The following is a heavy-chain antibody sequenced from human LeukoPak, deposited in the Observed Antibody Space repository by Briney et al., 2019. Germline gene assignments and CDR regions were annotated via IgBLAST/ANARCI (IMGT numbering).Heavy chain of an antibody. CDR3: ARDFTMVRGVIITWFDP. CDR2: INTNTGNP. Sequence: ASVKVSCKASGYTFTSYAMNWVRQAPGQGLEWMGWINTNTGNPTYAQGFTGRSVFSLDTSVSTAYLQISSLKAEDTAVYYCARDFTMVRGVIITWFDPWGQGTLVTVSS. CDR1: GYTFTSYA. V-gene: IGHV7-4-1*02. D-gene: IGHD3-10*01. J-gene: IGHJ5*02.